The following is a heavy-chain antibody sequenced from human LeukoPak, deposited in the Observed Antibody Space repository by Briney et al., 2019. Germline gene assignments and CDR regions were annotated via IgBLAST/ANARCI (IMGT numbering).Heavy chain of an antibody. V-gene: IGHV3-23*01. J-gene: IGHJ4*02. CDR2: ISGSGGRT. D-gene: IGHD3-22*01. Sequence: PGGSLRLSCADSAFTFSSYGMGWVRQAPGKGLEWVSVISGSGGRTYYADSVKGRFTISRDNSKNTLYLQMNSLRAEDTAVYYCAKTDSSDYSHYFDYWGQGTLVTVSS. CDR3: AKTDSSDYSHYFDY. CDR1: AFTFSSYG.